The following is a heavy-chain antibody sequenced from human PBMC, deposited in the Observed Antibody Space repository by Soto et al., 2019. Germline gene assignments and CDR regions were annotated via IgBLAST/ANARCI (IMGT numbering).Heavy chain of an antibody. D-gene: IGHD3-10*01. Sequence: QVQLVESGGGVVQPGRSLRLSCAASEFTFSNYGMHWVRQAPGKGVEWVAVILNDGSNRYHADSVKDRFTISRDNSKNTLYLQMNSLRAEDTAVYYCARDDEYSGNGMDVWGQVTTVTVS. CDR2: ILNDGSNR. V-gene: IGHV3-33*01. CDR1: EFTFSNYG. J-gene: IGHJ6*02. CDR3: ARDDEYSGNGMDV.